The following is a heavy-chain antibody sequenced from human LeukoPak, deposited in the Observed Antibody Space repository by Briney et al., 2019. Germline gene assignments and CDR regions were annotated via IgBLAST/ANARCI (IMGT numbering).Heavy chain of an antibody. CDR1: GGSFSGYY. V-gene: IGHV4-34*01. D-gene: IGHD3-3*01. CDR2: INHSGST. Sequence: SETLSLTCAVYGGSFSGYYWSWIRQPPGKGLEWIGEINHSGSTNYNPSLKSRVTISVDTSKNQFSLKLSPVTAADTAVYYCARGLNTIFGVAKNRYYYYYYMDVWGKGTTVTVSS. J-gene: IGHJ6*03. CDR3: ARGLNTIFGVAKNRYYYYYYMDV.